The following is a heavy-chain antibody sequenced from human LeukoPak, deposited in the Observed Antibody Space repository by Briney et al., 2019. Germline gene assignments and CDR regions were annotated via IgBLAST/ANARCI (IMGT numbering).Heavy chain of an antibody. Sequence: SETLSLTCTVSGGSISSYYWSWIRQPPGKGLEWIGYIYYSGSTNYNPSLKSRVTISVDTSKNQFSLKLSSVTASDTAVYYCARVTTALFDYWGQGTLVTVSS. CDR1: GGSISSYY. J-gene: IGHJ4*02. CDR3: ARVTTALFDY. CDR2: IYYSGST. D-gene: IGHD4-17*01. V-gene: IGHV4-59*01.